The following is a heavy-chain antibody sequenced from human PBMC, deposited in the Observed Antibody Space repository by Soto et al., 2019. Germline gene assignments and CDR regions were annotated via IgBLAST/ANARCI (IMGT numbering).Heavy chain of an antibody. V-gene: IGHV4-39*01. J-gene: IGHJ4*02. D-gene: IGHD6-13*01. CDR1: GDSISGSPYC. CDR3: ARLQAAVPHY. CDR2: IFYDGYT. Sequence: SETLSLTCTVSGDSISGSPYCWGWIRQPPGKRLEWIGSIFYDGYTLYTPSLRSRVTISVDTSKNQFSLKLASVAAADTATYFCARLQAAVPHYWGQGTLVTVS.